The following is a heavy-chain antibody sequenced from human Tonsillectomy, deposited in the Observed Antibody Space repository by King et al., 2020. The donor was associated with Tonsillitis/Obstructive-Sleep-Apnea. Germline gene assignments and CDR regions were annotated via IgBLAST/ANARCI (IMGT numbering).Heavy chain of an antibody. V-gene: IGHV3-21*01. CDR2: ISSSSSYI. Sequence: AQLVQSGGGLVKPGGSLRLSCAASGFTFSSYSMNWVRQAPGKGLEWVSSISSSSSYIYYADSVKGRFTISRDNAKNSLYQQMNSLRAEDTAVYYCARGSGDGYNSYDYWGQGTLVTVSS. CDR3: ARGSGDGYNSYDY. J-gene: IGHJ4*02. D-gene: IGHD5-24*01. CDR1: GFTFSSYS.